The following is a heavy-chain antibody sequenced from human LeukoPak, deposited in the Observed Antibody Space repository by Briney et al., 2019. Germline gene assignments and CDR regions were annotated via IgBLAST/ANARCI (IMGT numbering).Heavy chain of an antibody. CDR3: ARGSETEGMLFDI. CDR1: GFTFSSYA. Sequence: GGSLRLSCAASGFTFSSYAMHWVRQAPGKGLEWVAVISYDGSNKYYADSVKGRFTISRDNSKNTLYLQMNSLRAEDTAVYYCARGSETEGMLFDIWGQGTMVTVSS. D-gene: IGHD1-1*01. J-gene: IGHJ3*02. V-gene: IGHV3-30*04. CDR2: ISYDGSNK.